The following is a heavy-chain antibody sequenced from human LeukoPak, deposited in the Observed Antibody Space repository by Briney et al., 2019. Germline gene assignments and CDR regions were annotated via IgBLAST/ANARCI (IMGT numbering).Heavy chain of an antibody. CDR2: IYYSGST. CDR1: GGSISSYY. Sequence: PSETLSLTCTVSGGSISSYYWSWIRQPPGKGLEWIGYIYYSGSTNYNPSLKSRVTISVDASKNQFSLKLSSVTAADTAVYYCAREVVGPDEDWFDPWGQGTLVTVSS. D-gene: IGHD1-26*01. J-gene: IGHJ5*02. CDR3: AREVVGPDEDWFDP. V-gene: IGHV4-59*01.